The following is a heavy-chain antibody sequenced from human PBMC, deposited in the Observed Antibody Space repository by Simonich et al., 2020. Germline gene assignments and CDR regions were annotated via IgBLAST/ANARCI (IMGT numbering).Heavy chain of an antibody. CDR2: INPNSGGT. CDR3: ARDSYSSWYFDL. V-gene: IGHV1-2*02. J-gene: IGHJ2*01. CDR1: GYTFTGNY. D-gene: IGHD6-13*01. Sequence: QVQLVQSGAEVKKPGASVKVSCKASGYTFTGNYMHWVRQAPRQGLEWMGWINPNSGGTNYAQKFQSRVTMTSDTSISTAYMELSRLRSDDTAVYYCARDSYSSWYFDLWGRGTLVTVSS.